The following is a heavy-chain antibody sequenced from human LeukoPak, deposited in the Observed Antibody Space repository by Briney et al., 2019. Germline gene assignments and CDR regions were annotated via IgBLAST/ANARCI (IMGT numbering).Heavy chain of an antibody. CDR1: GGTFSSYA. V-gene: IGHV1-69*04. CDR3: ARDQHYSFDY. CDR2: IIPILGIA. J-gene: IGHJ4*02. D-gene: IGHD4-11*01. Sequence: ASVKASCKASGGTFSSYAISWVRQAPGQGLEWMGRIIPILGIANYAQKFQGRVTITADKSTSTAYMELSSLRSEDTAVYYCARDQHYSFDYWGQGTLVTVSS.